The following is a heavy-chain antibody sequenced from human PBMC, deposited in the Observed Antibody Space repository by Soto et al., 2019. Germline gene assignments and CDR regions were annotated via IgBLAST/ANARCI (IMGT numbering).Heavy chain of an antibody. D-gene: IGHD6-13*01. CDR1: GFTFSSYV. CDR2: ISGSGGST. V-gene: IGHV3-23*04. CDR3: ATTAAGFDY. Sequence: VQLVESGGGLVQPGGSLRLSCAASASGFTFSSYVMSWVRQAPGKGLEWVSAISGSGGSTYYADSVKGRFTISRDNSKNTLYLQMNSLRAEDTAVYYCATTAAGFDYWGQGTLVTVSS. J-gene: IGHJ4*02.